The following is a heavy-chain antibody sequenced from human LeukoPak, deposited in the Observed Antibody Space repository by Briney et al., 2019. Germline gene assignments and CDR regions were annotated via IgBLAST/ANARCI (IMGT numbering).Heavy chain of an antibody. CDR2: IRYDGSNK. D-gene: IGHD6-19*01. CDR1: GFTFSSYG. Sequence: PGGSLRLSCAASGFTFSSYGMHWVRQAPGKGLEWVAFIRYDGSNKYYADSVKGRFTISRDNSKNTLYLQMNSLRAEDTAVYYCAKAPPRGWLGRGWDYWGQGTLVTVSS. V-gene: IGHV3-30*02. CDR3: AKAPPRGWLGRGWDY. J-gene: IGHJ4*02.